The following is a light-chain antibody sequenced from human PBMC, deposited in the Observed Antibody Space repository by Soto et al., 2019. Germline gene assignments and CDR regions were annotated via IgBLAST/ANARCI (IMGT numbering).Light chain of an antibody. Sequence: EIVLTQSPGTLSLSPGERATLSCRASQPISSHNYLAWYQQKPGQAPRVLIYGASRRATGISDRFSGSGSGTDFTLTISILEPEDFAVYYCQQYDNSPLTFGGGTKVEIK. CDR1: QPISSHNY. J-gene: IGKJ4*01. CDR2: GAS. V-gene: IGKV3-20*01. CDR3: QQYDNSPLT.